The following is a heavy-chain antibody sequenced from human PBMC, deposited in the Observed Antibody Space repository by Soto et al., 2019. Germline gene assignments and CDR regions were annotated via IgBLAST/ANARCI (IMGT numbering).Heavy chain of an antibody. CDR3: ARLYCSSTLCYGAFDI. Sequence: SETLSLTCTVSGGSISSYYWSWIRQPPGKGLEWIGYIYYSGSTNYNPSLKSRVTISVDTSKNQFSLKLSSVTAADTAVYYCARLYCSSTLCYGAFDIWGQGTMVTVSS. D-gene: IGHD2-2*01. J-gene: IGHJ3*02. V-gene: IGHV4-59*08. CDR2: IYYSGST. CDR1: GGSISSYY.